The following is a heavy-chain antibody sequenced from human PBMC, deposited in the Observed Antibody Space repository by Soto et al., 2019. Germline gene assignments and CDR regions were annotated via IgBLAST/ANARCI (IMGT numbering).Heavy chain of an antibody. CDR2: INPSGGST. Sequence: ASVKVSCKASGYTFTRYDMHWVRQAPGQGLEWMGIINPSGGSTSYAQKFQGRVTMTRDTSTSTVYMELSSLRSEDTAVYYCARAGSYGVPIVWGQGTLVTVSS. CDR1: GYTFTRYD. J-gene: IGHJ4*02. CDR3: ARAGSYGVPIV. D-gene: IGHD4-17*01. V-gene: IGHV1-46*01.